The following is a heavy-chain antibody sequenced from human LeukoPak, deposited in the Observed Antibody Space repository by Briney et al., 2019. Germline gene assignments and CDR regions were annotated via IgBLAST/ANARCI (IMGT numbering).Heavy chain of an antibody. CDR2: IRYDGSNK. D-gene: IGHD1-14*01. CDR3: ARTRLPTQHYFDY. Sequence: GGSLRLSCAASGFTFSSYGMHWVRQAPGKGLEWVAFIRYDGSNKYYADSVKGRFTISRDNSKNTLYLQMNSLRAEDTAVYYCARTRLPTQHYFDYWGQGTLVTVSS. CDR1: GFTFSSYG. V-gene: IGHV3-30*02. J-gene: IGHJ4*02.